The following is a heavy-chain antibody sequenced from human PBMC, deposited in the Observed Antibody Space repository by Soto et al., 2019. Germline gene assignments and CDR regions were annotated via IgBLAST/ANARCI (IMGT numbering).Heavy chain of an antibody. V-gene: IGHV4-59*01. D-gene: IGHD3-3*01. Sequence: TSETLSLTCTVSGGSISSYYWSWIRQPPGKGLEWIGYIYYSGSTNYNPSLKSRVTISVDTSKNQFSLKLSSVTAADTAVYYCARDLRYYDFWSGYDSFDPWGQGTLVTVSS. CDR2: IYYSGST. CDR3: ARDLRYYDFWSGYDSFDP. CDR1: GGSISSYY. J-gene: IGHJ5*02.